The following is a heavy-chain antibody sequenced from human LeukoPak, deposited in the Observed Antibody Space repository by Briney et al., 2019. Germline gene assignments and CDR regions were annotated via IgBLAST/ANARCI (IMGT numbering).Heavy chain of an antibody. V-gene: IGHV3-23*01. J-gene: IGHJ4*02. CDR1: GFTFSAYA. Sequence: GGSLRLSCAASGFTFSAYAMNWVRQAPGGGLEWVSAIHGSSGRTYYVDSVRGRFTISRDNSQNTLYLQMNSLRVEDTAVYYCAKDQGSYSSSWFSDRWGQGTLVTVSS. CDR3: AKDQGSYSSSWFSDR. D-gene: IGHD6-13*01. CDR2: IHGSSGRT.